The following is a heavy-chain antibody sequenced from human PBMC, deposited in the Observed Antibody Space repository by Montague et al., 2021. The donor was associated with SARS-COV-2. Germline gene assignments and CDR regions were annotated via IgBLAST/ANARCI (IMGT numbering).Heavy chain of an antibody. Sequence: SLRLCCAASGFTFSTYPMHWVRQAPGKGLEWVSSIGAGVSSTFYADSVKGRFTVSRDNSKNTLYLQMNSLRAEDTAVYYCASSYIPNKYYEVYWGQGTLVTVSS. D-gene: IGHD2/OR15-2a*01. CDR1: GFTFSTYP. CDR3: ASSYIPNKYYEVY. CDR2: IGAGVSST. V-gene: IGHV3-23*01. J-gene: IGHJ4*02.